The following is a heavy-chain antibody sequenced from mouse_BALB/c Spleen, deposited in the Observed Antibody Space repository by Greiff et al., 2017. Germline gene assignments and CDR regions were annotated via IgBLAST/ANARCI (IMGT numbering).Heavy chain of an antibody. CDR2: IWWDDDK. V-gene: IGHV8-8*01. Sequence: QVTLKVSGPGILKPSQTLSLTCSFSGFSLSAYGMGLGWLRPPSGQGLEWLAHIWWDDDKYYNPSLKSQLTISKDTSRNQVFLKITSVDTADTATYYCARSYDGYYDYWGQGTSVTVSS. D-gene: IGHD2-3*01. J-gene: IGHJ4*01. CDR1: GFSLSAYGMG. CDR3: ARSYDGYYDY.